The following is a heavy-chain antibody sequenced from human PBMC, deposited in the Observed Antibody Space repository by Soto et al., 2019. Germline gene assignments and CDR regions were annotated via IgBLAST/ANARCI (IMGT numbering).Heavy chain of an antibody. D-gene: IGHD3-10*01. CDR1: GGSFSGYY. Sequence: SETLSLTCAVYGGSFSGYYWSWIRQPPGKGLEWIGEINHSGSTNYNPSLKSRVTISVDTSKNQFSLKLSSVTAADTAVYYCARGKYITMVRGGYYYYYGMDVWGQGTTVTVSS. CDR3: ARGKYITMVRGGYYYYYGMDV. CDR2: INHSGST. J-gene: IGHJ6*02. V-gene: IGHV4-34*01.